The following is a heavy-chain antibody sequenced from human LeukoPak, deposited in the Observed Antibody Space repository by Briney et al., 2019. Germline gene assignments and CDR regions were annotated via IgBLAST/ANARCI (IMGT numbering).Heavy chain of an antibody. Sequence: SETLSLTCAVYGGSFSGYYWSWIRQPPGKGLEWIGEINHSGSTNYNPSLKSRVTISVDTSKNQFSLKLSSVTAADTAVYYCARGALSTWELWLPVHNPNWFDPWGQGTLVTVSS. V-gene: IGHV4-34*01. J-gene: IGHJ5*02. CDR1: GGSFSGYY. D-gene: IGHD5-18*01. CDR3: ARGALSTWELWLPVHNPNWFDP. CDR2: INHSGST.